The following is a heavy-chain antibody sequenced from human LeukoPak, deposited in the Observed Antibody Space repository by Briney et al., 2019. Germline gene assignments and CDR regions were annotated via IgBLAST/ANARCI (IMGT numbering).Heavy chain of an antibody. CDR2: ISSSSSYI. D-gene: IGHD5-24*01. CDR3: ARDKGWLPFGRTFAFDI. CDR1: GFTFSSYS. J-gene: IGHJ3*02. Sequence: TGGSLRLSCAASGFTFSSYSMNWVRQAPGKGLEWVSSISSSSSYIYYADSVKGRFTISRDNAKNSLYLQMNSLRAEDTAVYYCARDKGWLPFGRTFAFDIWGQGTMVTVSS. V-gene: IGHV3-21*01.